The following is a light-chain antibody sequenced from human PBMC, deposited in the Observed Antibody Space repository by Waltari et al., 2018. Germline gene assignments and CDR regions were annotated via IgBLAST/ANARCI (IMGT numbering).Light chain of an antibody. CDR3: QVWDTSTDQVI. V-gene: IGLV3-21*01. CDR1: HIGSIN. Sequence: SYVLTQPPSVSVAPGQTARITCGGNHIGSINVYWYQQRPGQAPMLVIYYDTDRPSGIPERFSGSNSGNTATLIISRVEAGDEADYYCQVWDTSTDQVIFGGGTKLTVL. J-gene: IGLJ2*01. CDR2: YDT.